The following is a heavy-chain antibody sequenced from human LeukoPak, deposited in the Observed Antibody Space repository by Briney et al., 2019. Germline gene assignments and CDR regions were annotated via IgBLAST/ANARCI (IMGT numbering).Heavy chain of an antibody. CDR2: ISGSGGST. J-gene: IGHJ4*02. D-gene: IGHD6-25*01. CDR3: AKDRAGRLYYFDY. V-gene: IGHV3-23*01. Sequence: GGSLRLSCAASGFTFSSYAMSWVRQAPGKGLEWVSGISGSGGSTYYADSVKGRFTISSDNSKNTLYLQMNSLRAEDTAVYYCAKDRAGRLYYFDYWGQGTLVTVSS. CDR1: GFTFSSYA.